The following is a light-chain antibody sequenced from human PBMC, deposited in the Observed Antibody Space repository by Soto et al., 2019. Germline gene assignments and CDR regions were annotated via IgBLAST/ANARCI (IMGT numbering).Light chain of an antibody. CDR2: GIS. V-gene: IGKV3-20*01. J-gene: IGKJ1*01. CDR3: QQYVTSAPRT. CDR1: HTIISSY. Sequence: ELVLTQSPGALSLSPGERATLSCRASHTIISSYFSWYQQKPGQAPRLLMYGISRRATSIPDRFSGSGSGTDFTRTITRLEPEDFAVYYYQQYVTSAPRTFGQGKKVQIK.